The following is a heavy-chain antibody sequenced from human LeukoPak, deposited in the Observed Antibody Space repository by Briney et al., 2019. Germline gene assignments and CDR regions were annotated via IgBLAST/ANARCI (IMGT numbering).Heavy chain of an antibody. CDR2: ISAYNGNT. CDR3: AREQQVAAAEFAS. V-gene: IGHV1-18*01. D-gene: IGHD6-13*01. Sequence: GASVNVSCKASGYTFTSYGIGWVRQAPGQGLEWMGWISAYNGNTNYAQKLQGIVTMTTDTSTSTAYMELRSLRSDDTVGYDCAREQQVAAAEFASWAQGPLVTVSP. CDR1: GYTFTSYG. J-gene: IGHJ4*02.